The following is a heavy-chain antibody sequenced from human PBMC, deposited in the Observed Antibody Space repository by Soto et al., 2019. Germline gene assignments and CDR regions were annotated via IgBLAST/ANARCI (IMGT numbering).Heavy chain of an antibody. V-gene: IGHV1-69*13. Sequence: SVKVSCKAYGGTFSSYRITWVRQAPGQGLEWVGGIVPIYRTADYAQKFQGRVTITADESARTAYMELRSLKSQDTAVYYCARDSGAKLSSSWGQGTLVTSPQ. CDR1: GGTFSSYR. CDR2: IVPIYRTA. J-gene: IGHJ4*02. CDR3: ARDSGAKLSSS. D-gene: IGHD6-13*01.